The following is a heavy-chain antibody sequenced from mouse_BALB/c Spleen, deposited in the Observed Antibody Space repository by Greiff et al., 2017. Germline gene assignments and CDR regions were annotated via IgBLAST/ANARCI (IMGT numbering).Heavy chain of an antibody. CDR2: ISYSGST. J-gene: IGHJ3*01. CDR3: ARKGTARATWAY. V-gene: IGHV3-2*02. CDR1: GYSITSDYA. Sequence: VQLKESGPGLVKPSQSLSLTCTVTGYSITSDYAWNWIRQFPGNKLEWMGYISYSGSTSYNPSLKSRISITRDTSKNQFFLQLNSVTTEDTATYYCARKGTARATWAYWGQGTLVTVSA. D-gene: IGHD3-2*01.